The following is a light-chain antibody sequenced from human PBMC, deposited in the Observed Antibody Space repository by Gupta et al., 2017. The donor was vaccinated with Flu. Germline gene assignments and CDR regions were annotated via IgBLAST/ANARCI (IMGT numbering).Light chain of an antibody. CDR2: EVS. Sequence: QSALTQPPSASGSPAQSITISCTGTSSDVGGHNFVSWYQQHPGKAPKLIIFEVSERPSGVPDRFSGSKSGNTASLTVSGLQADDEGDYYCSSYATSNNLIFGGGTKLTVL. V-gene: IGLV2-8*01. J-gene: IGLJ2*01. CDR1: SSDVGGHNF. CDR3: SSYATSNNLI.